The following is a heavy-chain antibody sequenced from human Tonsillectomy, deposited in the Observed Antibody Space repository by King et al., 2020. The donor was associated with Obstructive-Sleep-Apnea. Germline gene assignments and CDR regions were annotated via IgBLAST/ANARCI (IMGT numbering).Heavy chain of an antibody. V-gene: IGHV4-39*07. CDR1: GGSISSSSYY. CDR3: ARDFNIFNY. J-gene: IGHJ4*02. CDR2: MSYSGDT. Sequence: QLQESGPGLVKPSETLSLTCTVSGGSISSSSYYWAWIRQPPGKGLEWIGSMSYSGDTNYNPSLKSRVTISLDTSKNQFSLKLSSVTAADTAVYYCARDFNIFNYWGQGTLVTVAS.